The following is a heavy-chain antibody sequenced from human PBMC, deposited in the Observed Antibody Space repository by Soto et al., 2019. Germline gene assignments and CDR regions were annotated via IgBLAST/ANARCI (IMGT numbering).Heavy chain of an antibody. CDR3: ARGGHSNLPNWFDP. Sequence: VKRVHPGAEGKNPGPPWKVSCKASGYPFTSLGITWVRQPPGQGLEWMGWISAYNGNTNYAQKLQGRVTMTTDTSTSTAYMELRSLRSDDTAVYYCARGGHSNLPNWFDPWGQGTLVTVSS. CDR1: GYPFTSLG. J-gene: IGHJ5*02. V-gene: IGHV1-18*01. CDR2: ISAYNGNT. D-gene: IGHD4-4*01.